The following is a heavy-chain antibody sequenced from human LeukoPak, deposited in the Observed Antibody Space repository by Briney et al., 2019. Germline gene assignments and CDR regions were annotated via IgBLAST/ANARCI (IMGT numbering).Heavy chain of an antibody. D-gene: IGHD4-17*01. CDR1: GFTFSSHS. J-gene: IGHJ4*02. CDR3: AKHRESYGDSCLDDY. V-gene: IGHV3-21*04. CDR2: ISSSSNYI. Sequence: GGSLRLSCAASGFTFSSHSMTWVRQAPGKGLEWVSSISSSSNYIYYADSVKGRFTISRDNAKNSLYLQANSLRAEDTAVYYCAKHRESYGDSCLDDYWGQGTLVTVSS.